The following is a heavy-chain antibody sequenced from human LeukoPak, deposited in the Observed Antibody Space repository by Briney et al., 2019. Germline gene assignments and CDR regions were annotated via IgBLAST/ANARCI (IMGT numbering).Heavy chain of an antibody. CDR1: GGSISSYY. CDR2: ISYTGST. D-gene: IGHD3-9*01. CDR3: ASGSTWYDILTD. J-gene: IGHJ4*02. V-gene: IGHV4-59*01. Sequence: SETLSPTCSVSGGSISSYYWSWIRQPPGKGLEWIGYISYTGSTNYNPSLESRVTISVDTSKNQFSLKLSSVTAADTAVYYCASGSTWYDILTDWGQGTLVTVSS.